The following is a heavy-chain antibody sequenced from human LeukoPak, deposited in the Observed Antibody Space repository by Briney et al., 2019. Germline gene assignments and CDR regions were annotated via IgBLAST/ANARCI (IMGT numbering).Heavy chain of an antibody. Sequence: PSETLSLTCTVSGGSISSSNYSWTWIRQPPGKGLECVGHVYYSGSTYYNPSLKSRVTISLDTSKNQFSLKLSSVTAADTAVYYCARGSSSWLDYYMDVWGKGTTVTVSS. CDR1: GGSISSSNYS. V-gene: IGHV4-30-4*07. CDR2: VYYSGST. D-gene: IGHD6-13*01. J-gene: IGHJ6*03. CDR3: ARGSSSWLDYYMDV.